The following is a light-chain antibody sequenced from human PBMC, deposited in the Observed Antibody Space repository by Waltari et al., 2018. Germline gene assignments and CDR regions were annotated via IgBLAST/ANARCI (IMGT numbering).Light chain of an antibody. J-gene: IGKJ3*01. Sequence: DIQMTQSPSSLSASVGDRVTITCLASQSISNYLNWYQHKPGTAPKLLIYAASSLQSGVPSRFSGSGSGTDFTLTINSLQPEDFATYSCQQSYRPPFTFGPGTELDVK. CDR2: AAS. CDR1: QSISNY. CDR3: QQSYRPPFT. V-gene: IGKV1-39*01.